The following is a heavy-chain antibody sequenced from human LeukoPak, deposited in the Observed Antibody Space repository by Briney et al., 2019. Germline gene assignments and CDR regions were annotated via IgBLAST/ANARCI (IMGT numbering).Heavy chain of an antibody. Sequence: GASVKVSCKASGYTFSGYYMHWVRQAPGQGLEWMGWINPNSGGTKYAQKFQGRVTMTRDTSISTAYMELSRLGSDDTAVFYCARAESALPHYYESSGYSYFDYWGQGTLVTVSS. D-gene: IGHD3-22*01. CDR1: GYTFSGYY. CDR3: ARAESALPHYYESSGYSYFDY. CDR2: INPNSGGT. J-gene: IGHJ4*02. V-gene: IGHV1-2*02.